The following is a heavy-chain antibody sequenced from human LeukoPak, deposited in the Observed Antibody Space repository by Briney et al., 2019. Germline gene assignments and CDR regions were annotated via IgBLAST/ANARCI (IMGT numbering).Heavy chain of an antibody. V-gene: IGHV4-59*08. J-gene: IGHJ4*02. CDR3: ARHGLRYFDWLLSFDY. CDR2: IYYSGST. D-gene: IGHD3-9*01. Sequence: SETPSLTCTVSGGPISSYYWSWIRQPPGKGLEWIGYIYYSGSTNYNPSLKSRVTISVDTSKNQFSLKLSSVTAADTAVYYCARHGLRYFDWLLSFDYWGQGTLVTVSS. CDR1: GGPISSYY.